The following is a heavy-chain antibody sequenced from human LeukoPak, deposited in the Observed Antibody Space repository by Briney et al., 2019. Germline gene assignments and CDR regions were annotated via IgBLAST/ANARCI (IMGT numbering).Heavy chain of an antibody. D-gene: IGHD2-8*01. J-gene: IGHJ4*02. Sequence: SETLSLTCAVYGGSFSGYYWSWIRQPPGKGLEWMGEINHSGSTNYNPSLKSRVTISVDTSKNQFSLKLSSVTAADTAVYYCARGPILMVYAIRKPFDYWGQGTLVTVSS. CDR3: ARGPILMVYAIRKPFDY. V-gene: IGHV4-34*01. CDR2: INHSGST. CDR1: GGSFSGYY.